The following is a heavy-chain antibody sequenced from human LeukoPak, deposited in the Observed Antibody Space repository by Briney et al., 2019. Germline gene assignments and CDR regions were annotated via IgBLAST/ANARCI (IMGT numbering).Heavy chain of an antibody. D-gene: IGHD4-17*01. V-gene: IGHV3-66*01. J-gene: IGHJ4*02. CDR2: IYSGGST. CDR1: GFTFSSYS. Sequence: PGGSLRLSCAASGFTFSSYSMNWVRQAPGKGLEWVSVIYSGGSTYYADSVKGRFTISRDNSKNTLYLQMNSLRAEDTAVYYCARASDYGDYDPPYWGQGTLVTVSS. CDR3: ARASDYGDYDPPY.